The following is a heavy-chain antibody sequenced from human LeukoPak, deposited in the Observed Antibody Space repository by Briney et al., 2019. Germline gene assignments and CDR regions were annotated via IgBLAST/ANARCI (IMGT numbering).Heavy chain of an antibody. CDR2: IKSKTDGGTT. CDR1: GFTFSNAW. D-gene: IGHD3-22*01. J-gene: IGHJ4*02. Sequence: GGSPRLSCAASGFTFSNAWMNWVRQAPGKGLEWVGRIKSKTDGGTTDYAAPVKGRVTISRDDSKNTLYLQMNSLKTEDTAVYYCSTTYYYDSSEGYWGQGTLVTVSS. CDR3: STTYYYDSSEGY. V-gene: IGHV3-15*07.